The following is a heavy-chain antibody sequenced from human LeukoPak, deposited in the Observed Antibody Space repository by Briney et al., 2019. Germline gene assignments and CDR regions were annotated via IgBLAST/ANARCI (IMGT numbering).Heavy chain of an antibody. CDR3: ARVQSWGYDFWSGSPDY. D-gene: IGHD3-3*01. CDR2: IYYSGST. J-gene: IGHJ4*02. CDR1: GGSISSSSYY. V-gene: IGHV4-39*07. Sequence: PSETLSLTCTVSGGSISSSSYYWGWIRQPPGKGLEWIGSIYYSGSTYYNPSLKSRVTISVDTSKNQFSLKLSSVTAADTAVYYCARVQSWGYDFWSGSPDYWGQGTLVTVSS.